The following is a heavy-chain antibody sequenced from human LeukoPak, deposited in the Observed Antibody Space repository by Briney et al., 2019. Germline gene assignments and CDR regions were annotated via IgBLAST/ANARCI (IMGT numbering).Heavy chain of an antibody. J-gene: IGHJ4*02. CDR3: ALTRGLLWFGESPLDY. V-gene: IGHV1-2*02. CDR1: GYTFTGYY. CDR2: INPNSGGT. D-gene: IGHD3-10*01. Sequence: ASVKVSCKASGYTFTGYYMHWVRQAPGQVLEWMGWINPNSGGTNYAQKFQGRVTMTRDTSISTAYMEPSRLRSDDTAVYYCALTRGLLWFGESPLDYWGQGTLVTVSS.